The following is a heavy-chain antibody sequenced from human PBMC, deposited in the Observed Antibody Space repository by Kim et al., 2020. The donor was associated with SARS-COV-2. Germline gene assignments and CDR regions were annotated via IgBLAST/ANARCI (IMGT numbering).Heavy chain of an antibody. Sequence: GGSLRLSCSASGFTFSSYAMHWVRQAPGKGLEYVSAISSNGGSTYYADSVKGRFTISRDNSKNTLYLQMSSLRAEDTAVYYCVKDSIRDSGSFSPYFDYWGQGTLVTVSS. V-gene: IGHV3-64D*06. CDR3: VKDSIRDSGSFSPYFDY. CDR2: ISSNGGST. CDR1: GFTFSSYA. J-gene: IGHJ4*02. D-gene: IGHD1-26*01.